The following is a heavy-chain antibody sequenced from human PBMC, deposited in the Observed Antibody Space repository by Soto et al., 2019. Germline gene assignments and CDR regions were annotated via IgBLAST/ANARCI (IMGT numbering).Heavy chain of an antibody. CDR1: GFTFRIYA. Sequence: TGGSLRLSCAASGFTFRIYAMSWVRQAPGKGLEWVSAISGSGGSTYHADSVKGRFTISRDNSKNTLYLQMNSLRAEDTAVYYCAKGQGVVPAANEYYYYGMDVWGQGTTVTVSS. CDR3: AKGQGVVPAANEYYYYGMDV. J-gene: IGHJ6*02. D-gene: IGHD2-2*01. V-gene: IGHV3-23*01. CDR2: ISGSGGST.